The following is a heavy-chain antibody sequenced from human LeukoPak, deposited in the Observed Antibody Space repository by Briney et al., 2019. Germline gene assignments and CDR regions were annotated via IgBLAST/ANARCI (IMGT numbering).Heavy chain of an antibody. CDR3: ARGVAYYYDSSGYGY. CDR2: ISSSGSTI. D-gene: IGHD3-22*01. Sequence: PGGSLRLSCAASGFTFSSYEMNWVRQAPGKGPEWVSYISSSGSTIYYADSVKGRFTISRDSAKNSLYLQMNSLRAEDTAVYYCARGVAYYYDSSGYGYWGQGTLVTVSS. V-gene: IGHV3-48*03. J-gene: IGHJ4*02. CDR1: GFTFSSYE.